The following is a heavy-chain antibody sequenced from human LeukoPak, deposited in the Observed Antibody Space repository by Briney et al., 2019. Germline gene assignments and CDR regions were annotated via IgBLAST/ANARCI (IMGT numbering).Heavy chain of an antibody. CDR1: GETLSNYA. CDR3: ARERALEAFDI. J-gene: IGHJ3*02. CDR2: IIPIFGAA. Sequence: SVKVSCKTSGETLSNYAISWVRQAPGQGLEWMGGIIPIFGAANYAQKLQGRVTMTTDESTNTAYMELSSLRSEDTAVYYCARERALEAFDIWGQGTMVTVSS. V-gene: IGHV1-69*05.